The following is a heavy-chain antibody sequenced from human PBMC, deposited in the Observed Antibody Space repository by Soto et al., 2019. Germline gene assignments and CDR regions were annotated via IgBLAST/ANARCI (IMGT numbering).Heavy chain of an antibody. V-gene: IGHV4-31*03. Sequence: PSETLSLTGTVYGGSISSGGYYWSSIRQHPGKGLERIGYIYYSGSTYYNPSLKSRVTISVDTSKNQFSLKLCSVPAADTAVYYCAVGRSRKVPWFDPWGQGTLVTVSS. CDR1: GGSISSGGYY. D-gene: IGHD3-10*01. CDR3: AVGRSRKVPWFDP. J-gene: IGHJ5*02. CDR2: IYYSGST.